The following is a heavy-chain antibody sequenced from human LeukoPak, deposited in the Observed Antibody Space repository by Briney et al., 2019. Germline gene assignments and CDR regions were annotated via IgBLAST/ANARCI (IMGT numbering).Heavy chain of an antibody. CDR2: INPNDGGT. CDR1: GHTFIGYY. V-gene: IGHV1-2*06. J-gene: IGHJ4*02. Sequence: GASVKVSCKASGHTFIGYYIHWVRQAPGQGLEWMGRINPNDGGTDSAQKFQGRVTMTRVTSIRTAYMELSRLRSDDTAIYYCATGSKPSIYSGSEFGYWGQGTLVTVSS. D-gene: IGHD5-12*01. CDR3: ATGSKPSIYSGSEFGY.